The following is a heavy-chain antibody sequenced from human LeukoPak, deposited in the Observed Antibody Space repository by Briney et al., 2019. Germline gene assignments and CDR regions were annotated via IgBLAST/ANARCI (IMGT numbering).Heavy chain of an antibody. CDR2: VWQRGST. J-gene: IGHJ4*02. V-gene: IGHV4-38-2*02. Sequence: SETLSLTCTVSGYSINNPHYWAWIRRPPGKGLEWIGSVWQRGSTYYIPSLKSRVIISLDTSKNQFSLKMKSVTAADTALYYCARGSGPYSGYDREWAYWGQVTLVTVAS. CDR3: ARGSGPYSGYDREWAY. CDR1: GYSINNPHY. D-gene: IGHD5-12*01.